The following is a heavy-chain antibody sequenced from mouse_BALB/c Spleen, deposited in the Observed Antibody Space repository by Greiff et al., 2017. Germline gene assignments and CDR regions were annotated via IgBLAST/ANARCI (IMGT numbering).Heavy chain of an antibody. D-gene: IGHD1-1*01. CDR1: GFTFSSYA. CDR2: ISSGGST. V-gene: IGHV5-6-5*01. CDR3: AKSPDFYYGSSYRYFDY. J-gene: IGHJ2*01. Sequence: EVKLMESGGGLVKPGGSLKLSCAASGFTFSSYAMSWVRQTPEKRLEWVASISSGGSTYYPDSVKGRFTISRDNARNILYLQMSSLRSEDTAMYYCAKSPDFYYGSSYRYFDYWGQGTTLTVSS.